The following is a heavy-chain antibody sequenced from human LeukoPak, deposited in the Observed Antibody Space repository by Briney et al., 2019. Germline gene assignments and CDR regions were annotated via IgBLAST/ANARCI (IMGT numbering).Heavy chain of an antibody. J-gene: IGHJ4*02. CDR2: ISWNSGDI. V-gene: IGHV3-9*01. CDR1: GSTFDDYA. D-gene: IGHD6-19*01. Sequence: PGRSLRLSCAAAGSTFDDYAMNGVRQPPGKGWTWVAGISWNSGDIGYADSVQGRFPISRDNAKNSLYLPLHSLRAEDTALSYCAKDIRGGVAGYFDYWGQGTLVTVSS. CDR3: AKDIRGGVAGYFDY.